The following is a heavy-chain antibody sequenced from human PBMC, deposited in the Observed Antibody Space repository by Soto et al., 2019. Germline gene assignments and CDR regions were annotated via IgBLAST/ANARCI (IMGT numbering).Heavy chain of an antibody. CDR1: GFTFSSYA. Sequence: GGSLRLSCAASGFTFSSYAMHWVRQAPGKGLEWVAVISYDGSNKYYADSVKGRFTISRDNSKNTLYLQMNSLRAEDTAVYYCARNPNSGRPKWADYWGQGTLVTVSS. V-gene: IGHV3-30-3*01. CDR3: ARNPNSGRPKWADY. J-gene: IGHJ4*02. D-gene: IGHD1-26*01. CDR2: ISYDGSNK.